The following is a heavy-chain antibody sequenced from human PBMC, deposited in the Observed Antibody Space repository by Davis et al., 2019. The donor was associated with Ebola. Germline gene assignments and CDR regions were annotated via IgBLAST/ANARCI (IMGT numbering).Heavy chain of an antibody. J-gene: IGHJ4*02. D-gene: IGHD3-3*01. CDR1: GGSISSYY. CDR2: IYTSGST. CDR3: ARDGDPFWSAESPYYFDY. Sequence: PSETLSLTCTVSGGSISSYYWSWIRQPAGKGLEWIGRIYTSGSTNYNPSLKSRVTMSVDTSKNQFSLKLSSVTAADTAVYYCARDGDPFWSAESPYYFDYWGQGTLVTVSS. V-gene: IGHV4-4*07.